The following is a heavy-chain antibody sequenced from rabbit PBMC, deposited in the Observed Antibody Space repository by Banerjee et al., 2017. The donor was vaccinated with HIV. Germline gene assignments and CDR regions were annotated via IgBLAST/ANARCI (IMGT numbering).Heavy chain of an antibody. Sequence: QQHLEESGGGLVKPGGTLTLTCNASGIDFSDYAYMCWGRQAPGKGLELIACVYTSSGATWYAGWVNGRFAISRSTSLNTVDLKMTSLTAADTATYFCVGRISNAYDLWGQGTLVPVS. J-gene: IGHJ4*01. D-gene: IGHD6-1*01. V-gene: IGHV1S43*01. CDR1: GIDFSDYAY. CDR2: VYTSSGAT. CDR3: VGRISNAYDL.